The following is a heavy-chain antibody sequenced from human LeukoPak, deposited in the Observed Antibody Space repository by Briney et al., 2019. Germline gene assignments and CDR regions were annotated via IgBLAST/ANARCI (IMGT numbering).Heavy chain of an antibody. J-gene: IGHJ4*02. Sequence: SETLSLTCTVPGGSISSYYWSWIRQPPGKGLEWIGYIYYSGSTNYNPSLKSRVTISVDTSKNQFSLKLSSVTAADTAVYYCARGFRNYFTEYYFDYWGQGTLVTVSS. D-gene: IGHD3-10*01. CDR2: IYYSGST. CDR3: ARGFRNYFTEYYFDY. V-gene: IGHV4-59*01. CDR1: GGSISSYY.